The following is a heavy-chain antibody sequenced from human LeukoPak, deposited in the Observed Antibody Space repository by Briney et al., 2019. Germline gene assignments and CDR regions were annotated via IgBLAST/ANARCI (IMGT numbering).Heavy chain of an antibody. J-gene: IGHJ4*02. CDR1: GFTFSTYY. CDR3: AREPDGPDY. V-gene: IGHV3-7*01. D-gene: IGHD2-8*01. CDR2: INQDGSET. Sequence: GGSLRLSCAVSGFTFSTYYMGWVRQAPGEGLEWLANINQDGSETYYVNSVKGRFTISRDNAKNPLYLQMNSLRAEDTAVYYCAREPDGPDYWGPGTLVSVSS.